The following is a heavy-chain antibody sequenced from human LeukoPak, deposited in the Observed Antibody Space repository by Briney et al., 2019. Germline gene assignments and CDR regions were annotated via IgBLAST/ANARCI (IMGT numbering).Heavy chain of an antibody. CDR1: GFIFTAYY. Sequence: ASVKVSCKASGFIFTAYYIHWVRQAPGQGLEWMGWINPNHGDTNYAQKFQGRVTMTRDTSVSTAYMELSSLRSDDTAVYYCEKDDYWGQGTLVTVSS. CDR2: INPNHGDT. V-gene: IGHV1-2*02. CDR3: EKDDY. J-gene: IGHJ4*02.